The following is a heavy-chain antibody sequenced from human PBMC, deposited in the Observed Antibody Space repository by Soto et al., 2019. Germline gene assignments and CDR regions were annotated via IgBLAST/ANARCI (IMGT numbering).Heavy chain of an antibody. J-gene: IGHJ5*02. CDR3: ARGRVGVVVAAMRYWLGA. CDR1: GGSISSYY. V-gene: IGHV4-59*12. CDR2: IYYSGST. Sequence: SETLSLTCTVSGGSISSYYWSWIRQPPGKGLEWIGYIYYSGSTYYTPSLKSRVTISVDTSKNQFSLKLSSVTAADTAVYYCARGRVGVVVAAMRYWLGAWGQGTLVTVSS. D-gene: IGHD2-15*01.